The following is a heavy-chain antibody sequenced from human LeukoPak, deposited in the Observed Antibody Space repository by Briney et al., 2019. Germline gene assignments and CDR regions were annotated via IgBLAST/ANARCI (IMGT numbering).Heavy chain of an antibody. CDR3: ARGGYSLYDY. Sequence: PSETLSLTCAVYGGSFSGYYWSWIRQPPGKGLEWIGEINHSGSTNYNPSLKSRVTISVGTSKNQFSLKVSSVTAADTAVYYCARGGYSLYDYWGQGTLVTVSS. CDR1: GGSFSGYY. D-gene: IGHD5-18*01. CDR2: INHSGST. V-gene: IGHV4-34*01. J-gene: IGHJ4*02.